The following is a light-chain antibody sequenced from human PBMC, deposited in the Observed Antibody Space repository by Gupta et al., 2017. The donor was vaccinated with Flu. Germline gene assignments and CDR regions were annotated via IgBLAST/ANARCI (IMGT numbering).Light chain of an antibody. CDR3: QQYDTYSGK. J-gene: IGKJ1*01. CDR1: RSINIW. Sequence: DIQMTQSPPPLSASVRDRVTFTSRASRSINIWLAWYQQKPGKATYLLIYKTSNLDSGVPSRFSGSGAGTEFTLTISSLQRDDFATYYFQQYDTYSGKFGPGTKVDI. CDR2: KTS. V-gene: IGKV1-5*03.